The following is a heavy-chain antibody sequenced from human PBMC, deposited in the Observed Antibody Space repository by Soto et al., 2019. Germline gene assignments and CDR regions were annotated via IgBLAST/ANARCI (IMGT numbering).Heavy chain of an antibody. Sequence: QVQLVQSGAEVKKPGASVKVSCKASGYTFTSYVISWVRQAPGQGLEWMGWISGYNGNTNYAQKLQGRVTMTTDTSTSTAYMELRSLRSDDTAVYDCARDGGYRGYDVEPSVDYWGQGTLVTVSS. V-gene: IGHV1-18*01. CDR1: GYTFTSYV. CDR2: ISGYNGNT. J-gene: IGHJ4*02. D-gene: IGHD5-12*01. CDR3: ARDGGYRGYDVEPSVDY.